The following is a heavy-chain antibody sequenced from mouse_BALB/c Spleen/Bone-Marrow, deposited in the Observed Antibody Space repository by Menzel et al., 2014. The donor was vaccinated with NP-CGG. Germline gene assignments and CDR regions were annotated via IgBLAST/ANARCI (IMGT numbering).Heavy chain of an antibody. V-gene: IGHV1S81*02. CDR2: INPSNGGT. J-gene: IGHJ1*01. D-gene: IGHD2-1*01. CDR1: GYTFTSYY. Sequence: QVQLQQSGAELVKPGASVKLSCMASGYTFTSYYMHWVKQRPGQGLEWIGEINPSNGGTNFNEKFKSKATLTVDKSSSTAYMQLSSLTSEDSAVYYCTRSYYGNYFDVWGAGTTVTVSS. CDR3: TRSYYGNYFDV.